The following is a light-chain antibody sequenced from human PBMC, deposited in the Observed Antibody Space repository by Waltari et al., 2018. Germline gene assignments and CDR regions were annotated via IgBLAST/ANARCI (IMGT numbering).Light chain of an antibody. J-gene: IGLJ2*01. Sequence: QSVLTQPPSASGTPGQRVPLSCSGRSSNIGSNTVTWYQQLPGTAPKLLFYSDNQRPSGVPDRFSGSKSGTSASLAISGLQSEDEADYYCAAWDDSLNALVFGGGTKLTVL. CDR3: AAWDDSLNALV. CDR2: SDN. CDR1: SSNIGSNT. V-gene: IGLV1-44*01.